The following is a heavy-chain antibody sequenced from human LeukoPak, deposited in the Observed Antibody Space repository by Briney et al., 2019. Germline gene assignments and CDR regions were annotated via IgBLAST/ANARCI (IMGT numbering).Heavy chain of an antibody. V-gene: IGHV4-59*01. CDR3: ASDYGSGSYYIF. CDR1: GGSISNYY. D-gene: IGHD3-10*01. J-gene: IGHJ4*02. Sequence: SETLSLTCTVSGGSISNYYWSWIRQPPGKGLEWIGYIYYSGSTNYNPSLKSRVTISVDTSKNQFSLKLSSVTAADTAVYFCASDYGSGSYYIFWGQGTLVTVSS. CDR2: IYYSGST.